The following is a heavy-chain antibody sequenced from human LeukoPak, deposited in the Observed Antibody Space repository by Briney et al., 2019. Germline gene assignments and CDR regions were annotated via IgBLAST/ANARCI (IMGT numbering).Heavy chain of an antibody. D-gene: IGHD2-15*01. CDR1: GFTVRSNY. CDR2: IYSGGNT. V-gene: IGHV3-53*01. CDR3: ARGGDSRILSY. J-gene: IGHJ4*02. Sequence: GGSLRLSCEASGFTVRSNYMPWVRQAPGKGLEWVSVIYSGGNTYYADSVKGRFTISRDNSKNTLYLQMNSLRAEDTAVYYCARGGDSRILSYWGQGTLVTVSS.